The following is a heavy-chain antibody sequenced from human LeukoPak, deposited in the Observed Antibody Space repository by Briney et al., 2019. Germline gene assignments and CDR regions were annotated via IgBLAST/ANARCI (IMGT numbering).Heavy chain of an antibody. D-gene: IGHD3-22*01. CDR1: GFTFSDYY. J-gene: IGHJ4*02. CDR3: ARDMGDDSSGYYPSLFFDY. V-gene: IGHV3-11*01. Sequence: GGSLRLSCAASGFTFSDYYMSWIRQAPGKGLEWVSYISSSGSTIYYADSVKGRFTISRDNAKNSLYLQMNSPRAEDTAVYYCARDMGDDSSGYYPSLFFDYWGQGTLVTVSS. CDR2: ISSSGSTI.